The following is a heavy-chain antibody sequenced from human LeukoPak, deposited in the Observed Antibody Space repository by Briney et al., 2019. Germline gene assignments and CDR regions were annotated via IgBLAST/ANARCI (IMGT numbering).Heavy chain of an antibody. D-gene: IGHD3-22*01. CDR3: AKSRGYYYEKSGPADY. J-gene: IGHJ4*02. Sequence: PGGFLRLSCAASGFSFSSYGMHWVRQAPGKGLEWVAVIWYDGSIKYYGDSVKGRFTISRDNSKNTLYLQMNSLSAEDTAVYYCAKSRGYYYEKSGPADYWGQGTLVTVSS. CDR2: IWYDGSIK. V-gene: IGHV3-33*06. CDR1: GFSFSSYG.